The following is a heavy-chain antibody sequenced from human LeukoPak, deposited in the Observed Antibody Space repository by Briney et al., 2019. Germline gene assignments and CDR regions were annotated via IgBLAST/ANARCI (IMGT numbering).Heavy chain of an antibody. CDR1: GYTCTSYG. Sequence: ASVKVSCKASGYTCTSYGISWVRQAPGQGLGWMGWISAYNGNTNYAQKLQGRVTMTTDTSTSTAYMELRSLRSDDTAVYYCARGNYDSSGYYEGDYWGQGTLVTVSS. V-gene: IGHV1-18*01. CDR3: ARGNYDSSGYYEGDY. D-gene: IGHD3-22*01. J-gene: IGHJ4*02. CDR2: ISAYNGNT.